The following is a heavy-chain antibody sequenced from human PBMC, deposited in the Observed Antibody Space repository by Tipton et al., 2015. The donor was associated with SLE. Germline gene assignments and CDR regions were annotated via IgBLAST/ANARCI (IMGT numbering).Heavy chain of an antibody. Sequence: RSLRLSCTASGFTFSTYGMHWVRQAPGKGLEWVAVISYDGSNKFYADSVKGRFTISRDSSKNTVYLQMDSLRPEDTAVYYCAKGFGTPRSVVAFDCWGQGTLVTVSS. CDR2: ISYDGSNK. J-gene: IGHJ4*02. D-gene: IGHD2-15*01. V-gene: IGHV3-30*18. CDR3: AKGFGTPRSVVAFDC. CDR1: GFTFSTYG.